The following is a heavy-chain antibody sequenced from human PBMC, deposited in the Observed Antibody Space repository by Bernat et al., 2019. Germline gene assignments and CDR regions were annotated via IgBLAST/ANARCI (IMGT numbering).Heavy chain of an antibody. CDR3: ARDDYGLDY. Sequence: QVQLVESGGGVVQPGRSLRLSCAASGFTFSSYAMHWVRQAPGKGLEWVAVISYDGSNKYYADSVKGRFTISRDNSKNSLYLQMNSLRAEDTAVYYCARDDYGLDYWGQGTLVTVSS. V-gene: IGHV3-30-3*01. CDR1: GFTFSSYA. D-gene: IGHD4/OR15-4a*01. J-gene: IGHJ4*02. CDR2: ISYDGSNK.